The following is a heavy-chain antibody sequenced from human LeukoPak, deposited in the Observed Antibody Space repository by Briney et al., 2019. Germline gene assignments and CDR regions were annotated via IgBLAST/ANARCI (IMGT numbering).Heavy chain of an antibody. CDR3: ARHMTVTYDAFDI. Sequence: SETLSLTCIVSAGSTRGYYWSWIRQPRGKGLEWIGYIYYSGSTKYNPSLKSRVTISVDTSERQFSLKLSSVTAADTAAYYCARHMTVTYDAFDIWGQGTMVTVSS. D-gene: IGHD3-22*01. V-gene: IGHV4-59*08. J-gene: IGHJ3*02. CDR2: IYYSGST. CDR1: AGSTRGYY.